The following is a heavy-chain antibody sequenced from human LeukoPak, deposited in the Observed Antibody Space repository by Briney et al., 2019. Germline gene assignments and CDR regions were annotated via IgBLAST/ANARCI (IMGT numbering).Heavy chain of an antibody. D-gene: IGHD1-14*01. CDR1: GYTFTNSA. CDR3: ARQYKSPDVTDNAFDI. V-gene: IGHV1-3*01. Sequence: ASVKVSCKTSGYTFTNSAIHWVRQAPGQRLEWMGWINAGNGDTKYPQKFQGRATITRDTSASTAYMEVNSLRFIDTAVYYCARQYKSPDVTDNAFDIWGQGTMVTVSS. J-gene: IGHJ3*02. CDR2: INAGNGDT.